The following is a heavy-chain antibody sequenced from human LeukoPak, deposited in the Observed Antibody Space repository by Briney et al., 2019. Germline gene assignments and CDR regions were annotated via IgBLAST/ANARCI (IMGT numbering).Heavy chain of an antibody. D-gene: IGHD3-22*01. CDR3: ATPSNYYDSSGYLFDI. Sequence: SETLSLTCTVSGGSISRAGYSWSWIRQPPGKGLEWIGEIYHSGSTNYNPSLKSRVTISVDKSKNQFSLKLSSVTAADTAVYYCATPSNYYDSSGYLFDIWGQGTMVTVSS. J-gene: IGHJ3*02. CDR2: IYHSGST. V-gene: IGHV4-30-2*02. CDR1: GGSISRAGYS.